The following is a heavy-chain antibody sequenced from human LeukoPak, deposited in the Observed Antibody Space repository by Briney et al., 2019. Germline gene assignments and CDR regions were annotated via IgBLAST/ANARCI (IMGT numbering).Heavy chain of an antibody. Sequence: SETLSLTCIVSGGSISSYYWSWIRQPAGKGLEGIGRIYTSGSTNYNPPLKSRVTMPVHTSKHQFSLNLSSSTAADTAVYYCARDKGSCSSTSCSPNYYMDVWGKGTTVTVSS. V-gene: IGHV4-4*07. CDR2: IYTSGST. D-gene: IGHD2-2*01. CDR1: GGSISSYY. J-gene: IGHJ6*03. CDR3: ARDKGSCSSTSCSPNYYMDV.